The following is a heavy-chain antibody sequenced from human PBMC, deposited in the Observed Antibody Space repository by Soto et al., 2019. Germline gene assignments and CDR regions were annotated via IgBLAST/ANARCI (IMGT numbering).Heavy chain of an antibody. Sequence: QVQLVQSGAEVKKPGSSVKVSCKASGGTFSSYAISWVRQAPGHGLEWMGGLIPIFGTAHYAQKFPGRVTITADESTSTAYMELSSLSSEDTALYYCARDRKPEHYYYGMDVWGKGTTVTVSS. CDR3: ARDRKPEHYYYGMDV. V-gene: IGHV1-69*12. J-gene: IGHJ6*04. D-gene: IGHD1-1*01. CDR1: GGTFSSYA. CDR2: LIPIFGTA.